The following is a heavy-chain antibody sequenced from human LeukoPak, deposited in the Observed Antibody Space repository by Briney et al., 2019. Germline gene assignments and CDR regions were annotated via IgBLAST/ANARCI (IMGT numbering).Heavy chain of an antibody. CDR2: ISGSGVST. D-gene: IGHD4-17*01. V-gene: IGHV3-23*01. CDR1: GFPFRSYA. CDR3: AKIGYGDFPGY. Sequence: QPGGSLRLSCGASGFPFRSYAMYWVRQAPGKGLEWVSGISGSGVSTYYADSVKGRFTISRDNSKNTLYLQMNSLRAEDTAVYYCAKIGYGDFPGYWGQGTLVTVSS. J-gene: IGHJ4*02.